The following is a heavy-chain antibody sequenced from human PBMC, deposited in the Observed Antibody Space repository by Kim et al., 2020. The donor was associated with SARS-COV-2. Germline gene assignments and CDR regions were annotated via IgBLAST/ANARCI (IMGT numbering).Heavy chain of an antibody. CDR3: ARLYDSSDYYYYGGY. D-gene: IGHD3-22*01. CDR1: GGSISSSSYY. J-gene: IGHJ4*02. CDR2: IYYSGIT. V-gene: IGHV4-39*01. Sequence: SETLSLTCTVSGGSISSSSYYWGWIRQPPGKGLEWIGSIYYSGITYYNPSLKSRVTISVDTSKNQFSPKLSSVTAADTAVYYCARLYDSSDYYYYGGYWGQGTLVTVSS.